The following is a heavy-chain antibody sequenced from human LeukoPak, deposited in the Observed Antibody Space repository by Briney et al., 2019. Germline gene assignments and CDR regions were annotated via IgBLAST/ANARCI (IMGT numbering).Heavy chain of an antibody. D-gene: IGHD5-12*01. CDR3: ARAHRGLLDY. CDR1: GGSISSSSYY. V-gene: IGHV4-39*01. Sequence: TSETLSLTCTVSGGSISSSSYYWGWIRQPPGKGLEWIGSIYYSGSTYYNPSLKSRVTISVDTSKNQFSLKLSSVTAADTAVYYCARAHRGLLDYWGQGTLVTVSS. CDR2: IYYSGST. J-gene: IGHJ4*02.